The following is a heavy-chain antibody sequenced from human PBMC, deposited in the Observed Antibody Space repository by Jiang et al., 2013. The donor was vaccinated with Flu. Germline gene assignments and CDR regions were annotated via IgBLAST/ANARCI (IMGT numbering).Heavy chain of an antibody. CDR3: ARDEEDYYYGMDV. J-gene: IGHJ6*04. V-gene: IGHV3-74*01. Sequence: GLVWVSRINSDGSSTSYADSVKGRFTISRDNAKNTLYLQMNSLRAEDTAVYYCARDEEDYYYGMDVWGKGPRSPSPQ. CDR2: INSDGSST.